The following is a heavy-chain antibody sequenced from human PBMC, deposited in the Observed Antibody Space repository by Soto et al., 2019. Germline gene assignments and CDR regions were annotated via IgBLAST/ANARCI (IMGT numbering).Heavy chain of an antibody. J-gene: IGHJ6*02. CDR2: ISSSSSTI. CDR3: ARNFRITIFGEDHYYYGMDV. D-gene: IGHD3-3*01. V-gene: IGHV3-48*02. CDR1: GFTFSSYS. Sequence: EVQLVESGGGLVQPGGSLRLSCAASGFTFSSYSMNWVRQAPGKGLEWVSYISSSSSTIYYADSVKGRFTISRDNAKNSLYLQMNSLRDEDTAVYYCARNFRITIFGEDHYYYGMDVWGQGTTVTVSS.